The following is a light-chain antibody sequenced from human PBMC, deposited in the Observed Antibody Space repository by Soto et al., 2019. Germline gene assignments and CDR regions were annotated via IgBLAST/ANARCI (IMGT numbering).Light chain of an antibody. J-gene: IGKJ1*01. CDR1: QSISSW. Sequence: DIQMTQSPSTLSASVGDRVTITCRASQSISSWLAWYQQKPGKAPKLLIYDASSLESGVPSRFSGSGSGTEFTLTISSLQPDDFATYYCQQYNSSSRTFGKGTKVEIK. V-gene: IGKV1-5*01. CDR2: DAS. CDR3: QQYNSSSRT.